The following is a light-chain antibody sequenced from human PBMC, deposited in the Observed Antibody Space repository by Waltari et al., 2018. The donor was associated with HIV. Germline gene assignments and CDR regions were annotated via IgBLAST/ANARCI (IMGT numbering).Light chain of an antibody. V-gene: IGLV1-51*01. J-gene: IGLJ2*01. CDR1: SSNIGNNY. CDR3: ATWYIRLQTVV. CDR2: DNS. Sequence: QSVLTQAPSVSAAPGQNVAISCSGSSSNIGNNYVAWYQQFPGAAPKLLFFDNSKRPSGIPERFFASRSGTSATLGITGLQTGDEAHYYCATWYIRLQTVVFGGGTKVTVL.